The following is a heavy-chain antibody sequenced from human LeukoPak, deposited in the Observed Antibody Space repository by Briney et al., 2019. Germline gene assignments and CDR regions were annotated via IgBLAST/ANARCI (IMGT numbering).Heavy chain of an antibody. CDR2: IYYSGST. CDR1: GGSISSYY. V-gene: IGHV4-59*01. CDR3: ARSSYDYASDY. D-gene: IGHD3-16*01. Sequence: SETLSLTCTVSGGSISSYYWSWIRQPPGKGLEWIGYIYYSGSTNYNPSLKSRVTISVDTSKNQFSLKLSSVTAADPAVYYCARSSYDYASDYWGQGTLVTVSS. J-gene: IGHJ4*02.